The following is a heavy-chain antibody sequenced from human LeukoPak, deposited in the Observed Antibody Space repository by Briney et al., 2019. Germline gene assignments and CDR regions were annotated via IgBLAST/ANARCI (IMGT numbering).Heavy chain of an antibody. CDR2: IYYSGST. V-gene: IGHV4-39*07. D-gene: IGHD3-22*01. CDR3: ARVTGYMIEDYFDY. CDR1: GGSISSSSYY. Sequence: PSETLSLTCIVSGGSISSSSYYWGWIRQPPGKWLEWIGSIYYSGSTYYNPSLKSRVTISVDTSKNQFSLKLRSVTAADTAVYYCARVTGYMIEDYFDYWGQGTLVTVSS. J-gene: IGHJ4*02.